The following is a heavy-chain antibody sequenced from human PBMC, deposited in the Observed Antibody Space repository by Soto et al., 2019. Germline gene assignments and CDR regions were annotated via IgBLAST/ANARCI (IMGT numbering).Heavy chain of an antibody. CDR1: GYTFSSHA. J-gene: IGHJ4*02. D-gene: IGHD3-3*01. CDR3: ARDGARIAVFGVVYYFDY. Sequence: GASVKVSCKASGYTFSSHAIHWVRQAPGQRLEWMGWINAGNGDTKYSQKFQGRVAFTRDTSASSAYMELSTLKSEDTAVYYCARDGARIAVFGVVYYFDYWGQGTVVTVSS. CDR2: INAGNGDT. V-gene: IGHV1-3*01.